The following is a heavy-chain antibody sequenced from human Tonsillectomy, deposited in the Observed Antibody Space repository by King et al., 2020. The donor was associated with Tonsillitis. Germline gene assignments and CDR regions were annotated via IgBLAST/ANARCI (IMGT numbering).Heavy chain of an antibody. J-gene: IGHJ1*01. CDR2: IIPILGIA. Sequence: QLVQSGAEVKKPGSSVKVSRKASGGTFSSYAISWVRQAPGQGLEWMGRIIPILGIANYAQKFQGRVTITADKSTSTAYMELSSLRSEDTAVYYCATTRPITMIVVVMYGTANEYFQHWGQGTLVTVSS. V-gene: IGHV1-69*09. CDR3: ATTRPITMIVVVMYGTANEYFQH. CDR1: GGTFSSYA. D-gene: IGHD3-22*01.